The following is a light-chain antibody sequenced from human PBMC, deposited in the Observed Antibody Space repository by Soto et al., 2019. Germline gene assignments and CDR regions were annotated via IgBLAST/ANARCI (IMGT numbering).Light chain of an antibody. CDR1: SSDVGVYNY. V-gene: IGLV2-14*03. Sequence: QYALTQPASVSGSPGQSITISCTGTSSDVGVYNYVSWYQQHPGKAPKLMIYDVSNRPSGVSNRFSGSKSGKTASLTISGLQAEDEADYYCSSYTSSSTYVFGTGTKVTVL. CDR3: SSYTSSSTYV. J-gene: IGLJ1*01. CDR2: DVS.